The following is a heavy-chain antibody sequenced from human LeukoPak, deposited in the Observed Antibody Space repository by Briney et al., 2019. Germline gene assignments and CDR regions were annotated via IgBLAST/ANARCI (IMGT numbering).Heavy chain of an antibody. V-gene: IGHV3-11*04. CDR3: ARGRYYYDSSGYPDY. J-gene: IGHJ4*02. D-gene: IGHD3-22*01. CDR2: ISSSGSTI. Sequence: LSCAASGFTFSDYYMSWIRQAPGKGLEWVSYISSSGSTIYYADSVKGRFTISRDNAKNSLYLQMNSLRAEDTAVYYRARGRYYYDSSGYPDYWGQGTLVTVSS. CDR1: GFTFSDYY.